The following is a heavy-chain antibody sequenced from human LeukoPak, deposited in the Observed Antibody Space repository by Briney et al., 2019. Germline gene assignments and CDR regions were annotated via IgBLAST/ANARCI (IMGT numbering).Heavy chain of an antibody. D-gene: IGHD3-10*02. CDR3: ARDDRDYVGAFDI. Sequence: SVKVSCKASGGTFSSYAISWVRQAPGQGLGWMGRIIPILGIANYAQKFQGRVTITADKSTSTAYMELSSLRSEDTAVYYCARDDRDYVGAFDIWGQGTMVTVSS. CDR2: IIPILGIA. J-gene: IGHJ3*02. CDR1: GGTFSSYA. V-gene: IGHV1-69*04.